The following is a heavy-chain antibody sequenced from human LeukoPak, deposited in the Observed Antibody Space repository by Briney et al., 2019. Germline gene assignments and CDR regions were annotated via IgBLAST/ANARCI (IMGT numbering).Heavy chain of an antibody. D-gene: IGHD6-13*01. CDR1: GYSFTSYW. CDR2: IYPVDSDT. Sequence: GESLKISCKGSGYSFTSYWIGWVRQMPEEGLEWMGIIYPVDSDTRYSPSFQGQVTISADKSISTAYLQWSSLKASDTAMYYCASTGIAAAIDAFDIWGQGTMLTVSS. CDR3: ASTGIAAAIDAFDI. J-gene: IGHJ3*02. V-gene: IGHV5-51*03.